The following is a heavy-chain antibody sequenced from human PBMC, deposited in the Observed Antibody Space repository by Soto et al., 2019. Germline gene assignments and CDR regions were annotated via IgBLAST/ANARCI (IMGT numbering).Heavy chain of an antibody. CDR3: ARHLKLIYGSGTQTRRTRLTYFQH. J-gene: IGHJ1*01. D-gene: IGHD3-10*01. CDR1: GGSVSSTTYY. V-gene: IGHV4-39*01. CDR2: IYYSGNT. Sequence: QLQLQESGPGLVKPSETLSLTCTVSGGSVSSTTYYWGWIRQPPGKGLEWIGRIYYSGNTYYNPSLKSRVTISVDTSKNQFSLKLSSVSAADTAVYYCARHLKLIYGSGTQTRRTRLTYFQHWGQGTLVTVSS.